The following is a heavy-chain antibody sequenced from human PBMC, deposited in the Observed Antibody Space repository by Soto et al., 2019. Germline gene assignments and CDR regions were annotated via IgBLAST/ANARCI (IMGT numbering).Heavy chain of an antibody. CDR3: AADGYGGNSSWFDP. CDR2: IVVGSGNT. CDR1: GFTFTSSA. Sequence: SVKVSCKASGFTFTSSAVQWVRQARGQRLEWIGWIVVGSGNTNYAQKFQERATITRDMSTSTAYMELSSLRSEDTAVYYCAADGYGGNSSWFDPWGQGTLVTVSS. V-gene: IGHV1-58*01. J-gene: IGHJ5*02. D-gene: IGHD2-21*02.